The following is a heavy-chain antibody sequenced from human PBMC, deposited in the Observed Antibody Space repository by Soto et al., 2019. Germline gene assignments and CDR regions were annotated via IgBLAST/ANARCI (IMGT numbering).Heavy chain of an antibody. CDR1: GFNFGFYA. D-gene: IGHD3-10*01. CDR2: ISYDGSNH. CDR3: ARDPVTKYYGSWSKFDF. Sequence: QVQLVESGGGVVQPGRSLRLSCAASGFNFGFYAMHWVRQAPGKGLEWVAVISYDGSNHYHADSVKGRFTISRDNSRNTLYLQMNSLRPEDTAIYFCARDPVTKYYGSWSKFDFWGQGTLVIVSS. J-gene: IGHJ4*02. V-gene: IGHV3-30-3*01.